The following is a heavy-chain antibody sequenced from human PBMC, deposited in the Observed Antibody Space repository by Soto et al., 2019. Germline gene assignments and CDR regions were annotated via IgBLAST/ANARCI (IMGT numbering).Heavy chain of an antibody. CDR3: ARGGTRGRFLEWLLDYYYMDV. D-gene: IGHD3-3*01. V-gene: IGHV1-8*01. CDR1: GYTFTSYD. J-gene: IGHJ6*03. CDR2: MNPNSGNT. Sequence: ASVKVSCKASGYTFTSYDINWVRQATGQGLEWMGWMNPNSGNTGYAQKFQGRVTMTRNTSISTAYMELSSLRSEDTAVYYCARGGTRGRFLEWLLDYYYMDVWGKGPTVTVSS.